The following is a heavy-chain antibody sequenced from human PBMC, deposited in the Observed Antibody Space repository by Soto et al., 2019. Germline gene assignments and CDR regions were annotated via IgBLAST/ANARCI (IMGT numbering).Heavy chain of an antibody. V-gene: IGHV3-11*01. J-gene: IGHJ4*02. Sequence: QVQLVESGGGVVKPGGSLRLSCAASGFTFSDYYISWVRQAPGKGLEWVSYISSSAGTIYYADSVKGRFTISRDNAKNSLFLQISNLRAEDTAVYYCARGSSSSFDYWGQGTLVTVSS. D-gene: IGHD6-6*01. CDR1: GFTFSDYY. CDR2: ISSSAGTI. CDR3: ARGSSSSFDY.